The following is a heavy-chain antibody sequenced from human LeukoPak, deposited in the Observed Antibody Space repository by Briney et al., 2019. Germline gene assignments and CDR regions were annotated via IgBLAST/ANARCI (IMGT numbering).Heavy chain of an antibody. Sequence: PGGSLRLSCAASGFTFSDYYMSWIREAPGKGLEWVSYISSSGTTIYYADSVKGRFTISRDNAKNSLYLQMNSLRAEDTAVYYCARAGLSWYNAWFAWYFDLWGRGTLLTVSS. CDR3: ARAGLSWYNAWFAWYFDL. D-gene: IGHD6-13*01. CDR1: GFTFSDYY. J-gene: IGHJ2*01. V-gene: IGHV3-11*01. CDR2: ISSSGTTI.